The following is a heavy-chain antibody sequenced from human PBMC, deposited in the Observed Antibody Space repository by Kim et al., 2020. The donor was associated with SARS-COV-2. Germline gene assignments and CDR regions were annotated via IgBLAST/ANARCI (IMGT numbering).Heavy chain of an antibody. J-gene: IGHJ3*02. CDR1: QFTFTDYC. V-gene: IGHV3-7*03. CDR3: ASGHCSGPTCHVGACSDI. Sequence: GGSLRLSCVASQFTFTDYCMNWVRQAPGKGLEWVASISQDGGETYYLDSVEGRFTISRDNAKNSLFLEMNSLRVEDTALYFCASGHCSGPTCHVGACSDIWGQGRTVTVTS. CDR2: ISQDGGET. D-gene: IGHD2-21*01.